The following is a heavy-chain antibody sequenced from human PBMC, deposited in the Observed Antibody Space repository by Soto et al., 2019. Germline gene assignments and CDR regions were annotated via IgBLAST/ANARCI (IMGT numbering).Heavy chain of an antibody. Sequence: GGSLRLSCAASGFTFSSYSMNWVRQAPGKGLEWVSSISSSSSYIYYADSVKGRFTISRDNAKNSLYLQMNSLRAEDTAVYYCARARHMITFGGVIAPFDYWGQGTLVTVSS. J-gene: IGHJ4*02. CDR2: ISSSSSYI. D-gene: IGHD3-16*02. V-gene: IGHV3-21*01. CDR3: ARARHMITFGGVIAPFDY. CDR1: GFTFSSYS.